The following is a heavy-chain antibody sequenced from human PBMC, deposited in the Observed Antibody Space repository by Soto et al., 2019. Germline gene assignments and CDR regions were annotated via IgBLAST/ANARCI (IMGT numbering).Heavy chain of an antibody. D-gene: IGHD6-13*01. CDR2: INHSGST. CDR1: GGSFSGYY. Sequence: SETLSLTCAVYGGSFSGYYWSWIRQPPGKGLEWIGEINHSGSTNYNPSLKSRVTISVDTSKNQFSLKLSSVTAADTAVYYCAGVSSSWYDTAYWGQGTLVTVSS. CDR3: AGVSSSWYDTAY. J-gene: IGHJ4*02. V-gene: IGHV4-34*01.